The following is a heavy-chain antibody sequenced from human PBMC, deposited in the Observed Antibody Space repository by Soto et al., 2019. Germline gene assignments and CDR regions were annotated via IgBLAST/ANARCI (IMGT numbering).Heavy chain of an antibody. CDR3: ARLQGSGTSLENYYYDYCHRDR. CDR2: IIPITATA. CDR1: GGTFGSYA. V-gene: IGHV1-69*01. J-gene: IGHJ6*02. D-gene: IGHD2-2*01. Sequence: QVQLVQSGAEVKKPGSSVKVSCKASGGTFGSYAISWVRQAPGQVLEWMGGIIPITATANYAQKFQGRATITADESTSTASMQLVRLRSEQTAVYYCARLQGSGTSLENYYYDYCHRDRWGQGNTVTASS.